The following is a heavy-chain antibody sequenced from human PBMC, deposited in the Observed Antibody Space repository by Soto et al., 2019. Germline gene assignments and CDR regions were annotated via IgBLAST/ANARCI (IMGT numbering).Heavy chain of an antibody. CDR3: ARLASVAAAGVTNDAFDI. Sequence: PGESLKISCKGSGYSFTSYWIGWVRQMPWKGLEWMGIIYPGDSDTRYSPSFQGQVTISADKSISTAYLQWSSLKASDTAMYYCARLASVAAAGVTNDAFDIWGQGTMVTVSS. CDR2: IYPGDSDT. D-gene: IGHD6-13*01. CDR1: GYSFTSYW. V-gene: IGHV5-51*01. J-gene: IGHJ3*02.